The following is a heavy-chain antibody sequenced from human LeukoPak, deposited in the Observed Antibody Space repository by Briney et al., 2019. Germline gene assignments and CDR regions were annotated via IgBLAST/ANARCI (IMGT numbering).Heavy chain of an antibody. V-gene: IGHV3-30*18. J-gene: IGHJ4*02. CDR3: AKDRETTASGTFDY. Sequence: GGSLRLSCATSGFTFSNYGMHYVRQAPGKGLEWVAVISDDGSKTYYADSVNGRFTISRDTSNNTLYLHMNSLRPEDTAGYYCAKDRETTASGTFDYWGQGTLVTVSS. CDR1: GFTFSNYG. D-gene: IGHD6-13*01. CDR2: ISDDGSKT.